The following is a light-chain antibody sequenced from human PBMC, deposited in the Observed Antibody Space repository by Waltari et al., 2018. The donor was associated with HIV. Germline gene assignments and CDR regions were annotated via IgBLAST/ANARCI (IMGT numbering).Light chain of an antibody. V-gene: IGLV3-25*03. CDR3: HSADSKASLWE. J-gene: IGLJ3*02. Sequence: SYELTQPPSVSVSPGQTARITWSGDALPKQYAYWYQQRPGQDPVLVIYKDTKRPSGVTRRFSGSSSGTAAILTIIGVQAQDEADYHCHSADSKASLWEFGGGTK. CDR2: KDT. CDR1: ALPKQY.